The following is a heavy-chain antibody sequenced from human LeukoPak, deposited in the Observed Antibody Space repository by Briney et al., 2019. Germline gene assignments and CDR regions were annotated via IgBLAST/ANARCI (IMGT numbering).Heavy chain of an antibody. V-gene: IGHV1-69*01. Sequence: SVTVSFKASGGTFSSYAISWVRQAPGQGLEWMGGIIPIFGTANYAQKFQGRVTITADESTSTAYMELSSLRSEDTALYYCARSARYCGGDCYPLDYWGQGTLVTVSS. CDR3: ARSARYCGGDCYPLDY. CDR1: GGTFSSYA. CDR2: IIPIFGTA. D-gene: IGHD2-21*01. J-gene: IGHJ4*02.